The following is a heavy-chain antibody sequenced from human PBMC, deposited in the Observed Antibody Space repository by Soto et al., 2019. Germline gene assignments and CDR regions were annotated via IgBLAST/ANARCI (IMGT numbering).Heavy chain of an antibody. CDR3: TKGPQAGYYDSGTFYSSVP. V-gene: IGHV4-34*01. CDR1: GRSFHGYY. D-gene: IGHD3-10*01. J-gene: IGHJ5*02. CDR2: INHSGSA. Sequence: SQRMPLTCALYGRSFHGYYWSWIRQPPGTGREWIGEINHSGSANYDPTFKSRVSISVDTSQKQMSLQLRSVSAADTAVYYCTKGPQAGYYDSGTFYSSVPWGQGTLVTVSS.